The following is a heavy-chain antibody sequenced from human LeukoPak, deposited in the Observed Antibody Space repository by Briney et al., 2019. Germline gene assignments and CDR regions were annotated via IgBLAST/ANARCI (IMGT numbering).Heavy chain of an antibody. CDR2: IKGKADGGTT. V-gene: IGHV3-15*07. J-gene: IGHJ4*02. Sequence: PGGSLRLSCAVSGLTLSNVWMNWVRQAPGMGLEWVGLIKGKADGGTTVFAAPVRGRFSISRDDSRNTLYLQMNSLKAEDTADYYCTQGSDHYFNYWGQGTLVTVSS. CDR3: TQGSDHYFNY. CDR1: GLTLSNVW. D-gene: IGHD2-21*01.